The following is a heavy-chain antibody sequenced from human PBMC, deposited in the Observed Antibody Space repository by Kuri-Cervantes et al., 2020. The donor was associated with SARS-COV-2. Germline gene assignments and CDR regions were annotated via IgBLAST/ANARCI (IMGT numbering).Heavy chain of an antibody. V-gene: IGHV3-7*01. CDR3: ARSVGYCSSTSCFNWFDP. D-gene: IGHD2-2*01. CDR2: IKQDGSEK. CDR1: GFNFTNAW. Sequence: GESLKISCVASGFNFTNAWMSWVRQAPGKGLEWVASIKQDGSEKYYVDSVKGRFTVSRDNAKNSLCLQMNSLRAEDTAVYYCARSVGYCSSTSCFNWFDPWGQGTRVTGSS. J-gene: IGHJ5*02.